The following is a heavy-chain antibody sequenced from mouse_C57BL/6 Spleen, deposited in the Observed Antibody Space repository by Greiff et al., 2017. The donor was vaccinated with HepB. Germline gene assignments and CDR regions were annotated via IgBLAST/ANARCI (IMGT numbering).Heavy chain of an antibody. CDR2: ISNGGGST. J-gene: IGHJ4*01. V-gene: IGHV5-12*01. CDR3: ARHGVRSYAMDY. Sequence: EVQVVESGGGLVQPGGSLKLSCAASGFTFSDYYMYWVRQTPEKRLEWVAYISNGGGSTYYPDTVKGRFTISRDNAKNTLYLQMSRLKSEDTAMYYSARHGVRSYAMDYWGQGTSVTVSS. D-gene: IGHD1-1*01. CDR1: GFTFSDYY.